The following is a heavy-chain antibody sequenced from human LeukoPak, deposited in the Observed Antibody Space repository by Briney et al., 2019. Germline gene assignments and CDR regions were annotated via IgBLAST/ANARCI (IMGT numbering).Heavy chain of an antibody. J-gene: IGHJ6*03. CDR1: GFTFSSYG. Sequence: GGSLRLSCAASGFTFSSYGMHWVRQAPGKGLEWVAVISYDGSNKYYADSVKGRFTISRDNSKNTLYLQMTSLRAEDTAVYYCAKPTLGYCSSTSCLIPYYYYMDVWGKGTTVTVSS. V-gene: IGHV3-30*18. CDR2: ISYDGSNK. D-gene: IGHD2-2*01. CDR3: AKPTLGYCSSTSCLIPYYYYMDV.